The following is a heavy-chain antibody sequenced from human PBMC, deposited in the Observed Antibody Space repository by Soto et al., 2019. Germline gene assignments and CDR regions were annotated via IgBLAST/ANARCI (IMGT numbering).Heavy chain of an antibody. D-gene: IGHD5-18*01. J-gene: IGHJ6*02. CDR1: GYTFTGYY. CDR2: INPNSGGT. CDR3: ARGGSGYSYGSPYYYYGMDV. V-gene: IGHV1-2*02. Sequence: ASVKVSCKASGYTFTGYYMHWVRQAPGQGLEWMGWINPNSGGTNYAQKFQGRVTMTSDTSISTAYMELSRLRSDDTAVYYCARGGSGYSYGSPYYYYGMDVWGQGTTVTVSS.